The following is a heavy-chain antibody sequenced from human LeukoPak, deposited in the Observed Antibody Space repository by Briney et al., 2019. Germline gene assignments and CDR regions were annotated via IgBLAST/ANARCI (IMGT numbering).Heavy chain of an antibody. J-gene: IGHJ4*02. Sequence: PSGTLSLTRGVSGGSVTSTNWWTWVRQPPGKGLEWIGEVHLDGRTNYNPSLKSRLTMSVDLSENHISLKLTSATAADTAVYYCAREGGFYRPLDYSGQGTLVTVSS. D-gene: IGHD3-3*01. V-gene: IGHV4-4*02. CDR2: VHLDGRT. CDR1: GGSVTSTNW. CDR3: AREGGFYRPLDY.